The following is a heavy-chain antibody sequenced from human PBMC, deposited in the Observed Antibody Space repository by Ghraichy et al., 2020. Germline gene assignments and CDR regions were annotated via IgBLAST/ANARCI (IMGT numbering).Heavy chain of an antibody. CDR3: ARDKGKYYYGSGSYYIPEPYYYGMDV. J-gene: IGHJ6*02. CDR2: ISAYNGNT. Sequence: ASVKVSCKASGYTFTSYGISWVRQAPGQGLEWMGWISAYNGNTNYAQKLQGRVTMTTDTSTSTAYMELRSLRSDDTAVYYCARDKGKYYYGSGSYYIPEPYYYGMDVWGQGTTVTVSS. CDR1: GYTFTSYG. V-gene: IGHV1-18*01. D-gene: IGHD3-10*01.